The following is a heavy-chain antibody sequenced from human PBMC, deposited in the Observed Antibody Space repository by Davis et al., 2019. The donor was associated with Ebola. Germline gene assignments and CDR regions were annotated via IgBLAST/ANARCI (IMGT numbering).Heavy chain of an antibody. Sequence: PGGSLRLSCAASGFTFSSYAMHWVRQAPGKGLEWVAVISYDGSNKYYADSVKGRFTISRDNSKNTLYLQMNSLRAEDTAVYYCARETVEMATIHWGQGTLVTVSS. D-gene: IGHD5-24*01. V-gene: IGHV3-30-3*01. CDR2: ISYDGSNK. J-gene: IGHJ4*02. CDR3: ARETVEMATIH. CDR1: GFTFSSYA.